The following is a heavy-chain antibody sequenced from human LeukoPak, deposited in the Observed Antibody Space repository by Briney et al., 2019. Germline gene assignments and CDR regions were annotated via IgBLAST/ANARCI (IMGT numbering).Heavy chain of an antibody. J-gene: IGHJ6*02. V-gene: IGHV3-23*01. Sequence: PGGSLRLSCAAFGFTFSSYAMGWVRQAPGKGLEWVSAISGSGGDTYYADSVKGRFTFSRDSSKNTLYLQMNSLRPEDTALYYCAKAVWFGEFDYYFFGSDVWGQGTTVTVSS. CDR2: ISGSGGDT. D-gene: IGHD3-10*01. CDR1: GFTFSSYA. CDR3: AKAVWFGEFDYYFFGSDV.